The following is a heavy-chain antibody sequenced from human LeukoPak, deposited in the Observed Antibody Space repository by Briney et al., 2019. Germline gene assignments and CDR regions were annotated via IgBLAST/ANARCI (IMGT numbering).Heavy chain of an antibody. Sequence: ASVKVSCKASGYTFTSYYIHWVRQAPGQGLEWMGIINPSGGSTTYAQKFQGRATMTRGMSTRTLYTELSSLRSEDTAFYYCARVGDYSPRGWFDPWGQGTLVTVSS. CDR1: GYTFTSYY. J-gene: IGHJ5*02. D-gene: IGHD4-11*01. CDR3: ARVGDYSPRGWFDP. CDR2: INPSGGST. V-gene: IGHV1-46*01.